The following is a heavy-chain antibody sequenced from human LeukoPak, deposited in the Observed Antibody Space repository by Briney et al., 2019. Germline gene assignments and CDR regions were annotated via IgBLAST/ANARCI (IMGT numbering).Heavy chain of an antibody. CDR3: MKLPTMIIVIDTDFEY. D-gene: IGHD2-21*01. CDR2: INDSGGST. CDR1: GFTFSNYA. J-gene: IGHJ4*02. V-gene: IGHV3-23*01. Sequence: GGSQRLSCAASGFTFSNYAMSWVRQAPGKGLEWVSAINDSGGSTYYADSLQGRFTISRDNSKNTLHLQMNNVRAEDTALYYCMKLPTMIIVIDTDFEYWGQGAQVTVSS.